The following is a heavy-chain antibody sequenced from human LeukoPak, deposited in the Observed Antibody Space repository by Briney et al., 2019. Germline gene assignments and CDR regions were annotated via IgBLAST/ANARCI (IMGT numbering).Heavy chain of an antibody. Sequence: GGSLRLSCAASGFTFSSYAMSWVRQAPGKGLEWVSAISGSGGSTYYADSVKGRSTISRDNSKNTLYLQMNSLRAEDTAVYYCAKVLLIAVAGTEDAFDIWGQGTMVTVSS. CDR3: AKVLLIAVAGTEDAFDI. J-gene: IGHJ3*02. CDR2: ISGSGGST. V-gene: IGHV3-23*01. CDR1: GFTFSSYA. D-gene: IGHD6-19*01.